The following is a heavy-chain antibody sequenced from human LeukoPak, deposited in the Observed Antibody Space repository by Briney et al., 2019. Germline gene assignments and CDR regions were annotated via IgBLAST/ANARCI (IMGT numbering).Heavy chain of an antibody. CDR2: IYHSGST. CDR3: ARGFRSGSGSYFKYYGMDV. D-gene: IGHD3-10*01. J-gene: IGHJ6*02. Sequence: SETLSLTCTVSGGSISSGGYSWSWIRQPPGKGLEWIGYIYHSGSTYYNPSLKSRVTISVDRSKNQFSLKLSSVTAADTAVYYCARGFRSGSGSYFKYYGMDVWGQGTTVTVSS. CDR1: GGSISSGGYS. V-gene: IGHV4-30-2*01.